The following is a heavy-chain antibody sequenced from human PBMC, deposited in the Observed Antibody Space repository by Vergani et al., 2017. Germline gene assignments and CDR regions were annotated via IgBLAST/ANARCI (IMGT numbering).Heavy chain of an antibody. D-gene: IGHD3-22*01. Sequence: EVQLVESGGGLVQPGGSLRLSCAASGFTFSSYWMSWVRQAPGKGLEWVADIKQDGSEKYYVDSVKGRFTISRDNAKNSLYLQMNSLRAEDTAVYYCARGGEYYDSSGLYGMDVWGQGTTVTVSS. J-gene: IGHJ6*02. CDR1: GFTFSSYW. V-gene: IGHV3-7*03. CDR2: IKQDGSEK. CDR3: ARGGEYYDSSGLYGMDV.